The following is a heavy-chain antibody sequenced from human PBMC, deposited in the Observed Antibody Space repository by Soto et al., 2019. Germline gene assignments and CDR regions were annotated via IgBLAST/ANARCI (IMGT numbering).Heavy chain of an antibody. J-gene: IGHJ6*02. CDR1: GYTFINYG. CDR2: ISGYNGNT. Sequence: SSVKVSCKTSGYTFINYGINWVRQAPGQGLEWMGWISGYNGNTNYAQTVQGRVTMTTDTSTGTVYMELRSLKSDGTAIYYCSRFIMVGGWFDPNYYHGMDVWGQGTTVTVSS. D-gene: IGHD6-19*01. V-gene: IGHV1-18*01. CDR3: SRFIMVGGWFDPNYYHGMDV.